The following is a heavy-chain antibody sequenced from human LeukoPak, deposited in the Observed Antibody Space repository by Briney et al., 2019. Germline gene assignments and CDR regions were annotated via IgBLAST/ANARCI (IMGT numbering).Heavy chain of an antibody. J-gene: IGHJ4*02. CDR3: ARGDYDFWSGYYPH. D-gene: IGHD3-3*01. CDR1: GYSINSGYY. Sequence: SETLSLTCTVSGYSINSGYYWGWIRQPPGKGLEWIGTIFHSGTTYYNPSLKSRVTISVDTSKNYFSLKLTSVTAADTAVYYCARGDYDFWSGYYPHWGQGTLVTVSS. V-gene: IGHV4-38-2*02. CDR2: IFHSGTT.